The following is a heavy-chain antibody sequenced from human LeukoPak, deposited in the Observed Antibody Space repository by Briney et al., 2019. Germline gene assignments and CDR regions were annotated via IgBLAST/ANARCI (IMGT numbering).Heavy chain of an antibody. J-gene: IGHJ4*02. V-gene: IGHV1-8*01. Sequence: ASVKVSCKASGYTFTSYDINWVRPATGQGLEWMGWMNPNSGNTGYAQKFQGRVTMTRNTSISTAYMELSSLRSEDTAVYYCARGVPYDFWSGYYWDYWGQGTLVTVSS. CDR1: GYTFTSYD. CDR3: ARGVPYDFWSGYYWDY. CDR2: MNPNSGNT. D-gene: IGHD3-3*01.